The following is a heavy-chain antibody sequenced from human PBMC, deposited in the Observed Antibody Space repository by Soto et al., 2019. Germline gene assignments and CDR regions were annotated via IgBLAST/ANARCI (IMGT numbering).Heavy chain of an antibody. Sequence: GESLKISCAASGFTVSSNYMSWVRQAPGKGLEWVSVIYSGGSTYYADSVKGRFTISRDNSKNTLYLQMNSLRAEDTAVYYCARDVYTMVRGVIYYYYGMDVWGQGTTVTVS. CDR1: GFTVSSNY. D-gene: IGHD3-10*01. J-gene: IGHJ6*02. V-gene: IGHV3-53*01. CDR3: ARDVYTMVRGVIYYYYGMDV. CDR2: IYSGGST.